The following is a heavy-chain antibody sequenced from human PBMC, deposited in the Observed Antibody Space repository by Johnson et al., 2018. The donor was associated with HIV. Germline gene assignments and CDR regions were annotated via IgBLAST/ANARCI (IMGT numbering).Heavy chain of an antibody. CDR3: VREHRADESFDL. CDR2: IGTAGDT. CDR1: GFTFSSYD. V-gene: IGHV3-13*01. D-gene: IGHD1-14*01. Sequence: VQLVESGGGLVKPGGSLRLSCAASGFTFSSYDMHWVRQATGKGLEWVSAIGTAGDTSYPGSVKGRFTISRDNAKKSLYLQMNSLPAADTAVYYCVREHRADESFDLWGQGTMVTVSS. J-gene: IGHJ3*01.